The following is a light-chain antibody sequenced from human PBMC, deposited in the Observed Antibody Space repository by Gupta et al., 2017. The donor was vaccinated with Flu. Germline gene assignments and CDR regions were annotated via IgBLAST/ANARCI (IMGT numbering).Light chain of an antibody. J-gene: IGKJ5*01. V-gene: IGKV1-39*01. CDR2: AAS. CDR1: QSINTY. Sequence: DIQLTQSPSSLSASVGDRVTITCRASQSINTYLNWYQQKPGKAPAVLIHAASSLQGGVSSRFSGSGSGTDFTLTISSLQPEDFATYYCQQTYRSPLTFGQGTRLEIK. CDR3: QQTYRSPLT.